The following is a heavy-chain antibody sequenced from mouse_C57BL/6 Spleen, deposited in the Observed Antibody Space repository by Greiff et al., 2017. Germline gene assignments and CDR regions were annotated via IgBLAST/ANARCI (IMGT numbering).Heavy chain of an antibody. CDR3: STGYYSPSRDY. CDR1: GFNITDYY. V-gene: IGHV14-2*01. Sequence: EVQLQQSGAELVKPGASVKLSCTASGFNITDYYMHWVKQRTEQGLEWIGRIVPEDGATKYAPKFQGKATLPADPSSNAAYLQHSSLTSEDTAVYYGSTGYYSPSRDYWGQGTSLAVSS. J-gene: IGHJ4*01. CDR2: IVPEDGAT. D-gene: IGHD2-12*01.